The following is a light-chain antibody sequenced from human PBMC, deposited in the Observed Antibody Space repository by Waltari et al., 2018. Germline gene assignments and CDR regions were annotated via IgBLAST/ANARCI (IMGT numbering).Light chain of an antibody. V-gene: IGKV1-39*01. CDR1: QSISSY. CDR3: QQSFSTPLT. Sequence: DIHMTQSPSSLSASLGDSVTITCRASQSISSYLNWYHQKPGVAPKLRIYAASSLRNGVPSRFSGSGSGTDFSLTISSLQPEDFATYYCQQSFSTPLTFGGGTKVEIK. J-gene: IGKJ4*01. CDR2: AAS.